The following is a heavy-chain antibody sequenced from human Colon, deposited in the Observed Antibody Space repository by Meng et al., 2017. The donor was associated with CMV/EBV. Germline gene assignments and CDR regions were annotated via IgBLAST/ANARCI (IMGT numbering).Heavy chain of an antibody. J-gene: IGHJ3*02. D-gene: IGHD3-9*01. CDR3: AKDQVPANSIWDPPDI. CDR1: FTFSNYA. Sequence: FTFSNYAISWVRQAPGKGLEWGSSIHGAGGGTYYADSVKGRFTISRDDSKNRLYLHMSSLRAEDTAIYYCAKDQVPANSIWDPPDIWGQGTVVTVSS. CDR2: IHGAGGGT. V-gene: IGHV3-23*01.